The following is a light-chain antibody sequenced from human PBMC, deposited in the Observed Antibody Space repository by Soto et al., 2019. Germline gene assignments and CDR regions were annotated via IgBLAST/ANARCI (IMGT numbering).Light chain of an antibody. Sequence: DIQVTQSPSTLSASVGERVTITCRSSQSINRYIHWYQQKPGKAPKLLIYAASTLQSGVPSRFSGSGSGTDFTLTISSLQPEDVAVYYSQQYHDSPLTFGQGTRLEIK. J-gene: IGKJ5*01. CDR3: QQYHDSPLT. CDR1: QSINRY. V-gene: IGKV1-39*01. CDR2: AAS.